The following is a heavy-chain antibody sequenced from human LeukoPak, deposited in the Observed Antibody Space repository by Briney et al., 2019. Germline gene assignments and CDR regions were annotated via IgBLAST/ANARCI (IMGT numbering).Heavy chain of an antibody. J-gene: IGHJ3*02. Sequence: ASVKVSCKASGYAFTTYGIGWVRQAPGQGLEWMGWISAYNGNTNYAQKFQGRVTMTTDTSTSTAYMELRSLRSDDTAVYYCARGDYYDSSGYYYPDAFDIWGQGTMVTVSS. CDR3: ARGDYYDSSGYYYPDAFDI. CDR2: ISAYNGNT. D-gene: IGHD3-22*01. V-gene: IGHV1-18*01. CDR1: GYAFTTYG.